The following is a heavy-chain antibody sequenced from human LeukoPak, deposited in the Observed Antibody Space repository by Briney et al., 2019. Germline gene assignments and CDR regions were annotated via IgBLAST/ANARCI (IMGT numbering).Heavy chain of an antibody. CDR3: TTGVSYYYDSSGTNYYFDY. J-gene: IGHJ4*02. D-gene: IGHD3-22*01. V-gene: IGHV3-72*01. CDR1: GFIFSDHY. Sequence: GGSLRLSCAASGFIFSDHYMDWVRQAPEKGLEWVGRSTNKATSYTTKYAASVQGRFTISRDESKSSLFLQMNSLRAEDTAVYYCTTGVSYYYDSSGTNYYFDYWGQGTLVTVSS. CDR2: STNKATSYTT.